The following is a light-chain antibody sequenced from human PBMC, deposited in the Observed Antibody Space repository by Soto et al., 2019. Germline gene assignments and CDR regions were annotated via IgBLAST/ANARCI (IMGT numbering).Light chain of an antibody. CDR1: QGISSY. CDR3: QRLNSYPLT. V-gene: IGKV1-9*01. CDR2: AAS. Sequence: IQLTQSPSSLSASVGDRVTITCRASQGISSYLAWYQQKPGKAPKLLIYAASTLQTGVPPRFSGSGSGTDFTLTISSLQPEDFATYYCQRLNSYPLTFGGGTKVEIK. J-gene: IGKJ4*01.